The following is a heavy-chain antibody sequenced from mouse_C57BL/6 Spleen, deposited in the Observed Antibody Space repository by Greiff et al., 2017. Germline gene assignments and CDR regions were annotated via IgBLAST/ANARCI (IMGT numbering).Heavy chain of an antibody. J-gene: IGHJ4*01. CDR1: GFTFSSYA. Sequence: DVMLVESGGGLVKPGGSLKLSCAASGFTFSSYAMSWVRQTPEKRLEWVATISDGGSYTYYPDNVKGRFTISRDNAKNNLYLQMSHLKSEDTAMYYCARDYYGNYGYAMDYWGQGTSVTVSS. CDR3: ARDYYGNYGYAMDY. CDR2: ISDGGSYT. D-gene: IGHD2-1*01. V-gene: IGHV5-4*01.